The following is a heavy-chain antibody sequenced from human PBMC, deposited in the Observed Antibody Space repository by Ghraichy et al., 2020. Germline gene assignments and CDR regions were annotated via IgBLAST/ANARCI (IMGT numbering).Heavy chain of an antibody. D-gene: IGHD3-10*01. CDR1: GGSISSYY. CDR2: IYYSGST. V-gene: IGHV4-59*01. CDR3: ARVQGSGSYPMNWFDP. J-gene: IGHJ5*02. Sequence: SETLSLTCTVSGGSISSYYWSWIRQPPGKGLEWIGYIYYSGSTNYNPSLKSRVTISVDTSKNQFSLKLSSVTAADTAVYYCARVQGSGSYPMNWFDPWGQGTLVTVSS.